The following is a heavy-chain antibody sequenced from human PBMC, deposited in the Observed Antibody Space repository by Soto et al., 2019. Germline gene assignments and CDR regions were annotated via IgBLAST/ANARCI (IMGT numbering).Heavy chain of an antibody. D-gene: IGHD3-10*01. CDR1: GSSISGSDYY. Sequence: SETLSLTFSVSGSSISGSDYYWGWIRQPPGKGLEWIGSFYYSGNTFLNPSLRSRVTVSADASQNQFSLTMSTVTAADTAVYYCARSAHGAYIFYMDVWGKGTTVT. V-gene: IGHV4-39*01. CDR3: ARSAHGAYIFYMDV. J-gene: IGHJ6*03. CDR2: FYYSGNT.